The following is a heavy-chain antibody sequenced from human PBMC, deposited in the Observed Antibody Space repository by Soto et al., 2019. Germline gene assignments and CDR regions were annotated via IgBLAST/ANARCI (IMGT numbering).Heavy chain of an antibody. CDR2: LFGSGAGI. CDR3: AKDRQPDGFLPFDH. Sequence: GGSLRLSCVASGFTFSTYAMSWVRQAPGKGLEWVSGLFGSGAGIAYADSVKGRFTISRDNSKNTLYLQMNSLRAEDTAIYYCAKDRQPDGFLPFDHWGQGTLVTVSS. D-gene: IGHD3-10*01. V-gene: IGHV3-23*01. J-gene: IGHJ4*02. CDR1: GFTFSTYA.